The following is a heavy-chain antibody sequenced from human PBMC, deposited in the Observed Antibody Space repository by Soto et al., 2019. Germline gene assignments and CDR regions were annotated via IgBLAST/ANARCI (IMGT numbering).Heavy chain of an antibody. CDR3: AKDKIRAAAAWHYYYYGMDV. Sequence: EVQLLESGGGLVQPGGSLRLSCAASGFTFSSYAMRWVRQAPGKGLEWVSAISGSGGSTYYADSVKGRFTISRDNSKNTLYLQMNSLRAEDTAVYYCAKDKIRAAAAWHYYYYGMDVWGQGTTVTVSS. CDR2: ISGSGGST. J-gene: IGHJ6*02. V-gene: IGHV3-23*01. CDR1: GFTFSSYA. D-gene: IGHD6-13*01.